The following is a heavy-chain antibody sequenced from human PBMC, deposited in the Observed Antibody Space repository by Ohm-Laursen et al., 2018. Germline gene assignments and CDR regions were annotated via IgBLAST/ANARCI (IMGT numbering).Heavy chain of an antibody. V-gene: IGHV1-8*01. Sequence: EASVKVSCKTSGYTFINYDIHWVRQASGQGLEWMGWMNPKSGDTGYAQKFQGRVTMTRNTSISTAYMELSSLRSEDTAVYYCARRDESRNYARDYWGQGTQVTVSS. CDR2: MNPKSGDT. D-gene: IGHD3-3*01. CDR3: ARRDESRNYARDY. CDR1: GYTFINYD. J-gene: IGHJ4*02.